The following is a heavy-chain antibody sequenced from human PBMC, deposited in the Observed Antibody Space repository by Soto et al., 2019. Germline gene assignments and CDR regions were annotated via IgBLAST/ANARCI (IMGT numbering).Heavy chain of an antibody. J-gene: IGHJ4*02. D-gene: IGHD6-13*01. Sequence: GSLRLSCTASGFTFGDYAMSWFRQAPGKGLEWVGFIRSKAYGGTTEYAASVKGRFTISRDDSKSIAYPQMNSLKTEDTAVYYCTRGVSGYSSSWSFYWGQGTLVTVSS. CDR3: TRGVSGYSSSWSFY. CDR1: GFTFGDYA. V-gene: IGHV3-49*03. CDR2: IRSKAYGGTT.